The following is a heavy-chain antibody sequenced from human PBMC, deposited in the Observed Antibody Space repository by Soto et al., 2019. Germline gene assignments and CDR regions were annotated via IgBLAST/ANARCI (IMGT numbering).Heavy chain of an antibody. V-gene: IGHV3-49*04. D-gene: IGHD1-26*01. Sequence: LRLSCTASGFTFGDYAMSWVRQAPGKGLEWVGFIRSKAYGGTTEYAASVKGRFTISRDDSKSIAYLQMNSLKTEDTAVYYCTRDLGSGSYYEAPDYWGQGTLVTVSS. J-gene: IGHJ4*02. CDR1: GFTFGDYA. CDR3: TRDLGSGSYYEAPDY. CDR2: IRSKAYGGTT.